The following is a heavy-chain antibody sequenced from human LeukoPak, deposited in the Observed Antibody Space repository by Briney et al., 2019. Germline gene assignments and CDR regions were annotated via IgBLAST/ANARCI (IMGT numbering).Heavy chain of an antibody. V-gene: IGHV4-30-4*01. D-gene: IGHD2-15*01. CDR1: GGSISSGDYY. CDR3: ARGRGDGLGYCSGGSGYDYFDY. CDR2: IYYSGST. Sequence: PSETLSLTCTVSGGSISSGDYYWSWIRQPPGKGLEWIGYIYYSGSTYYNPSLKSRVTISVDTSKNQFSLKLSSVTAADTAVYYCARGRGDGLGYCSGGSGYDYFDYWGQGTLVTVSS. J-gene: IGHJ4*02.